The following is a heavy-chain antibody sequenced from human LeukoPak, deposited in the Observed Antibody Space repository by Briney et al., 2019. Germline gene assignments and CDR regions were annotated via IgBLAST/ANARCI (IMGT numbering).Heavy chain of an antibody. V-gene: IGHV3-30*04. CDR1: GFTFSSYA. CDR3: ARSYYDVLTGYGEVDY. D-gene: IGHD3-9*01. CDR2: ISYDGSNK. Sequence: GGSLRLSCAASGFTFSSYAMHWVRQAPGKGLEWVAVISYDGSNKYYADSVKGRFTISRDNSKNTLYLQMNSLRAEDTAVYYCARSYYDVLTGYGEVDYWGQGTLVTVSS. J-gene: IGHJ4*02.